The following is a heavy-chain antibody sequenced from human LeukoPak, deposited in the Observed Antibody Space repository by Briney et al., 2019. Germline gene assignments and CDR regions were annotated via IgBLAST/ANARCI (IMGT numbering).Heavy chain of an antibody. CDR3: ARAGRPGTTYSWFDP. CDR2: ISYDGSNK. J-gene: IGHJ5*02. CDR1: GFTFSSYA. D-gene: IGHD1-7*01. Sequence: PGGSLRLSCAASGFTFSSYAMHWVRQAPGKGLEWVAVISYDGSNKYYADSVKGRFTISRDNSKNTLHLQMNSLTAGDTAVYYCARAGRPGTTYSWFDPWGQGTLVTVSS. V-gene: IGHV3-30-3*01.